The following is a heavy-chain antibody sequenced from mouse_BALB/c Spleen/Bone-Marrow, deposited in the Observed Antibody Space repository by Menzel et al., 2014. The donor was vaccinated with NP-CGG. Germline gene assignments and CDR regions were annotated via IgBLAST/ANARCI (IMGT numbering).Heavy chain of an antibody. CDR3: ARSGGNYVSFAY. CDR2: IDPSDSET. D-gene: IGHD2-1*01. V-gene: IGHV1-69*02. J-gene: IGHJ3*01. Sequence: QVQLQQSGAELVKPGAPVKLSCKAPGYTFTSYWMNWVKQRPGRGLEWIGRIDPSDSETHYNQKFKDKATLTVDKSSSTAYIQLSSLTSEDSAVYYCARSGGNYVSFAYWGQGTLVTVSA. CDR1: GYTFTSYW.